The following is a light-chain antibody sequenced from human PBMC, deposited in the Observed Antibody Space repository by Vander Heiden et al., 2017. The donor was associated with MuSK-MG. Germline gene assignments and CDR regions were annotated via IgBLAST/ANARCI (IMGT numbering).Light chain of an antibody. V-gene: IGKV3-20*01. J-gene: IGKJ3*01. CDR1: QSISSTY. CDR3: KQNGSSPGT. Sequence: EIVLTQSPGTLSLPPGERATLSCRASQSISSTYLAWYQQKPGQAPRLLIYGASSRATGIPDRFSGSGSGTDFTLTISRLEPEDVAVYYCKQNGSSPGTFGRGTKVDIK. CDR2: GAS.